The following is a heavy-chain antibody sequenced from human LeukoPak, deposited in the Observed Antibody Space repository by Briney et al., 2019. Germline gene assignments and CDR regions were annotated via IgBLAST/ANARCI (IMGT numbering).Heavy chain of an antibody. V-gene: IGHV4-59*02. D-gene: IGHD3-22*01. J-gene: IGHJ3*02. CDR3: AREWRGTDNSSGYLDAFDI. CDR1: GGSVSSYY. Sequence: PSETLSLTCTVSGGSVSSYYWSWIRQPPGKGLEWIGYIYYSGSTNYNPSLKSRVTISVDTSKNQFSLKLSSVTAADTAVYYCAREWRGTDNSSGYLDAFDIWGQGTMVTVSS. CDR2: IYYSGST.